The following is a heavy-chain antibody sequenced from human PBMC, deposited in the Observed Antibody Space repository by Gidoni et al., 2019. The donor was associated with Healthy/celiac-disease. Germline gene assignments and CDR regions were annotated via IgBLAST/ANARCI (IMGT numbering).Heavy chain of an antibody. V-gene: IGHV3-49*05. Sequence: EVRLVESGEGLVKPGRSLRLACTACGFAVGDDAMSWFRQAPGKGLEWVGFIRSKAYGGTTESAASVKGRFTISSDDSKSIAYLQMNSLKTDDTAVYYCTRPYDSSGYYYTDYWGQGTLVTVSS. CDR1: GFAVGDDA. CDR2: IRSKAYGGTT. J-gene: IGHJ4*02. CDR3: TRPYDSSGYYYTDY. D-gene: IGHD3-22*01.